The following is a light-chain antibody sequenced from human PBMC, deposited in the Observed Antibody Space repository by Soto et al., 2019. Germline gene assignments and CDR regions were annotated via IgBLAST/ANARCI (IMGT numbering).Light chain of an antibody. CDR2: DAS. CDR1: PSVSSY. V-gene: IGKV3-11*01. Sequence: EIVLTQSPATLSLSPGERATLSCRASPSVSSYLAWYQQKPGQAPRLLIYDASNRATGIPARSSGSGSGTDFTLTISSLEPEDFAVYYWQQRSNWPPYTFGQGTNLEIK. CDR3: QQRSNWPPYT. J-gene: IGKJ2*01.